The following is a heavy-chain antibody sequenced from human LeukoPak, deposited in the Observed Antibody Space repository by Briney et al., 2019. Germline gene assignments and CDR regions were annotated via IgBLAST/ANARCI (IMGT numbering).Heavy chain of an antibody. J-gene: IGHJ6*04. D-gene: IGHD2-15*01. CDR3: ARHDLYCSGGSCYSEV. Sequence: GGSLRLSCAVSGFTFSSYSMNWVRQAPGKGLEWVASISSSSSYMYYADSVRGQFTISRDNVKNSLYLQMNSLRAEDTAVYYCARHDLYCSGGSCYSEVWGKGTTVTVSS. CDR2: ISSSSSYM. V-gene: IGHV3-21*01. CDR1: GFTFSSYS.